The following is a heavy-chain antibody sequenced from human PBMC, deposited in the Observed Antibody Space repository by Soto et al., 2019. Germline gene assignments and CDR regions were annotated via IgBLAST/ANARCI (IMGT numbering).Heavy chain of an antibody. J-gene: IGHJ6*04. D-gene: IGHD6-19*01. Sequence: GGSLRLSCAASGFTFSSYAMSWVRQAPGKGLEWVSAISGNGCSTYYADSVKGRFTISRDNSKNTLYLQMNSLRAEDTAVYYCAKDLQGSGWWIVDVWGKGTTVTVSS. CDR1: GFTFSSYA. CDR2: ISGNGCST. CDR3: AKDLQGSGWWIVDV. V-gene: IGHV3-23*01.